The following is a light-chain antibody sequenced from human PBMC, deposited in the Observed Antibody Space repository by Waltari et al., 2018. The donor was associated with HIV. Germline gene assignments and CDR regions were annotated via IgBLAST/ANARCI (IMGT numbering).Light chain of an antibody. Sequence: QSALTQPASVSGSPGQSITISCTGTSSDVGGYNYVSWYQQHPGKAPTLMIYDVSKRPSVVSNRFSGSKSCNTASLTISGLQAEDEADYYCCSYAGSSTYVFGTGTKVTVL. CDR1: SSDVGGYNY. CDR3: CSYAGSSTYV. J-gene: IGLJ1*01. CDR2: DVS. V-gene: IGLV2-23*02.